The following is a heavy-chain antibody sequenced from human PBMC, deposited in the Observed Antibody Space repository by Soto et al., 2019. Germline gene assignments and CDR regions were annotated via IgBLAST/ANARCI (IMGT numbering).Heavy chain of an antibody. CDR1: GFTFSDYG. D-gene: IGHD5-18*01. V-gene: IGHV3-30*18. Sequence: VQLVESGGGVVQPGRSLRLSCAASGFTFSDYGMHWVRQAPGTGLAWVAVISYDGSNKYYADSVKGRFTVSRDNSKNTLYLQMNSLRAEDTAVYYCAKLGGYGRNDAFDIWGQGTMVTVSS. CDR2: ISYDGSNK. CDR3: AKLGGYGRNDAFDI. J-gene: IGHJ3*02.